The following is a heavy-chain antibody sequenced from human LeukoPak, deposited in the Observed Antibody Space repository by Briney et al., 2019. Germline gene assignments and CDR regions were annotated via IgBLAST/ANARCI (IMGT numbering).Heavy chain of an antibody. CDR2: ISAYNSNT. CDR1: GYTFTSYG. J-gene: IGHJ6*03. CDR3: ARVQSRYYYYYMDV. V-gene: IGHV1-18*01. Sequence: ASVKVSCKASGYTFTSYGISWVRQAPGQGLEWMGWISAYNSNTNYAQKLQGRVTMTTDTSTSTAYMELRSLRSDDTAVYYCARVQSRYYYYYMDVWGKGTTVTVSS. D-gene: IGHD5-24*01.